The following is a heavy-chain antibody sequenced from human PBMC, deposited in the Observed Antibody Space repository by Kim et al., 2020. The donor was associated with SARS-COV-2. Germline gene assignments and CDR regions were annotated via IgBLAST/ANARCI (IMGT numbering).Heavy chain of an antibody. Sequence: SETLSLTCTVSGGSVSSDSYYWSWIRQPPGKGLEWIGYIYYSGSPNYNPSLKSRVTISIDTSKNQFSLKLNSVTAADTAVYYCASERAYSWAVFDDWGQG. CDR3: ASERAYSWAVFDD. V-gene: IGHV4-61*01. D-gene: IGHD2-15*01. CDR1: GGSVSSDSYY. J-gene: IGHJ4*02. CDR2: IYYSGSP.